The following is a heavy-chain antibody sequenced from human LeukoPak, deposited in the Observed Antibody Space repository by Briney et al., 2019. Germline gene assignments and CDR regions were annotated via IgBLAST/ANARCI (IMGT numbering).Heavy chain of an antibody. V-gene: IGHV4-39*01. CDR3: ARSTTVVYNWFDP. D-gene: IGHD4-23*01. CDR2: IYYSGST. CDR1: RGSISSSSYY. J-gene: IGHJ5*02. Sequence: SETLSLTCTVSRGSISSSSYYWGWIRQPPGKGLEWIGSIYYSGSTYYNPSLKSRVTISVDTSKNQFSLKLSSVTAADTAVYYCARSTTVVYNWFDPWGQGTLVTVSS.